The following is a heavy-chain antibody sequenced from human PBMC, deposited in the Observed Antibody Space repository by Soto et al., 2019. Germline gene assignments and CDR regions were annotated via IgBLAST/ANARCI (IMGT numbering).Heavy chain of an antibody. CDR1: RGSITSYY. CDR3: ARASYWDESSGDYSPRRHPFDI. Sequence: SATLSLTCNLCRGSITSYYWSCIGQPTRKGLEWIRIIYGSGTTSHNPPLKGRVIISVDTSMDRFSLQLGSVAAADTAVYYCARASYWDESSGDYSPRRHPFDIWGQGTMVT. D-gene: IGHD3-22*01. V-gene: IGHV4-59*01. J-gene: IGHJ3*02. CDR2: IYGSGTT.